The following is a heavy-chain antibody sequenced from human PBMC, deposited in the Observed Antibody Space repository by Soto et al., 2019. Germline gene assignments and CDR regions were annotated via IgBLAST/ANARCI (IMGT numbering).Heavy chain of an antibody. V-gene: IGHV3-30*18. D-gene: IGHD3-9*01. CDR3: AKDQGGYDILTGYYSDWFDP. Sequence: PGGSLRLSCAASGFTFSSYGMHWVRQAPGKGLEWVAVISYDGSNKYYADSVKGRFTISRDNSKNTLYLQMNSLRAEDTAVYYCAKDQGGYDILTGYYSDWFDPWGQGT. J-gene: IGHJ5*02. CDR1: GFTFSSYG. CDR2: ISYDGSNK.